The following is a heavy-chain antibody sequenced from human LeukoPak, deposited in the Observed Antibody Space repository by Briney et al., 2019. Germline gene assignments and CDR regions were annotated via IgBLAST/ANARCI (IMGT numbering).Heavy chain of an antibody. J-gene: IGHJ4*02. Sequence: SQTLSLTCALSGDSVSSNSAAWHWIRQSPSRGLEWLGRTYYRSNWYNDYAVSVKSRITINPDTSKNQFSLQLNSVTPEDTAVYYCARGGRRNCSGGSCYWIFDYWGQGTLVTVSS. CDR3: ARGGRRNCSGGSCYWIFDY. CDR2: TYYRSNWYN. D-gene: IGHD2-15*01. CDR1: GDSVSSNSAA. V-gene: IGHV6-1*01.